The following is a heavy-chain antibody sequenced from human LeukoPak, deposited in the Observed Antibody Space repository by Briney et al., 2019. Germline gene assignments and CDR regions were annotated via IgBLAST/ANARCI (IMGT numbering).Heavy chain of an antibody. Sequence: GGSLRLSCAASGFTFSNAWMSWVRQAPGKGLEWVGRIKSKTDGGTTDYAAPVKGRFTISRDDSKNTLCLQMNSLKTEDTAVYYCLGNERYCSSTSCYFDYGMDVWGQGTTVTVSS. CDR2: IKSKTDGGTT. J-gene: IGHJ6*02. CDR1: GFTFSNAW. D-gene: IGHD2-2*01. CDR3: LGNERYCSSTSCYFDYGMDV. V-gene: IGHV3-15*01.